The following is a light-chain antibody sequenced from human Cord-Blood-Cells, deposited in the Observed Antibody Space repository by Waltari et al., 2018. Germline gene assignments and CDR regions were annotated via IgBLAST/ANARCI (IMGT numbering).Light chain of an antibody. J-gene: IGKJ4*01. Sequence: TQSPSSLSASVGDRVTITCQASQDISNYLNWYQQKPGKAPKLLIYDASNLETGVPSRFSGSGSGTDFTFTISRLQPEDIATYYCQQYDNLLLTFGGGTKVEIK. V-gene: IGKV1-33*01. CDR1: QDISNY. CDR2: DAS. CDR3: QQYDNLLLT.